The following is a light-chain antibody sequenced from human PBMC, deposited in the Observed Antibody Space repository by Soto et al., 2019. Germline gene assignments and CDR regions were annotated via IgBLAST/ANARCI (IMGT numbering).Light chain of an antibody. Sequence: DIQMTQSPSTLSASVGDRVTITCRASQSISSWLAWYQQKPGKAPKLLIFSASTLQSGVSSRFSGSGSGTDFTLTINSLQPEDFASYYCQQSYKIPPTFGQGTKVEIK. CDR3: QQSYKIPPT. J-gene: IGKJ2*01. V-gene: IGKV1-39*01. CDR1: QSISSW. CDR2: SAS.